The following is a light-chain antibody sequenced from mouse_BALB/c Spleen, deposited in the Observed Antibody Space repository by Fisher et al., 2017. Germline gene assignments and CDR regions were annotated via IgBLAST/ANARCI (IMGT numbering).Light chain of an antibody. J-gene: IGKJ2*01. CDR3: QQRSSYPYT. CDR1: SSVSY. V-gene: IGKV4-57*01. Sequence: IVLTQSTAIMSASLGEKVTITCSASSSVSYMHWFQQKPGTSPKLWIYSTSKLASGVPARFSGSGSGTSYSLTISRMEAEDAATYYCQQRSSYPYTFGGGTKLEIK. CDR2: STS.